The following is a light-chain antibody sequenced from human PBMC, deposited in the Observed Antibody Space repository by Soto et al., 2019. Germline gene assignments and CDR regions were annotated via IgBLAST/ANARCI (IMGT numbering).Light chain of an antibody. Sequence: EIVLTQSPGTLSLSPGERATLFCRASQSVSSNFLAWYQQKPGQAPRLLIYNASRRAAGIPDRFSGSGSGTAFTLTISRLEPEYFAVYYCQQYSTSSPRYTFGQGTKLEIK. CDR3: QQYSTSSPRYT. CDR2: NAS. V-gene: IGKV3-20*01. J-gene: IGKJ2*01. CDR1: QSVSSNF.